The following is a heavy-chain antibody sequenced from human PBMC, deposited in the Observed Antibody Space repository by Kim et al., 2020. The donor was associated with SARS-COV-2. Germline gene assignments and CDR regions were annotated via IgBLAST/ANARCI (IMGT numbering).Heavy chain of an antibody. Sequence: TTDYAAPVKGRFTISRTESKNTLYLQMNSLKTEDTAVYYCTTYGQGRFDYWGQGTLVTVSS. J-gene: IGHJ4*02. CDR3: TTYGQGRFDY. D-gene: IGHD1-26*01. V-gene: IGHV3-15*01. CDR2: TT.